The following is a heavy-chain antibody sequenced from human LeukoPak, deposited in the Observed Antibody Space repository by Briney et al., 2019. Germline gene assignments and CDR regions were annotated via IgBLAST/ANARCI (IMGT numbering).Heavy chain of an antibody. CDR1: GYTFTGYY. J-gene: IGHJ2*01. V-gene: IGHV1-2*02. D-gene: IGHD6-13*01. CDR2: INPNSGDT. Sequence: ASVKVSCKASGYTFTGYYIHWVRQAPGQGLDWMGWINPNSGDTGSARRLQGRVTMTMDTSSSTAYMELSTLTSDDTAVHYCARRAAAGYYWYFDLWGRGTLVTVSS. CDR3: ARRAAAGYYWYFDL.